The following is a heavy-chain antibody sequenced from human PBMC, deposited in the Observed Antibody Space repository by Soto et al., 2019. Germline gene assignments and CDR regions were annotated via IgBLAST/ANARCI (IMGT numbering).Heavy chain of an antibody. Sequence: GGSLRLSCAASGFTFSNAWMSWVRQAPGKGREWVGIIKGKTNGGTTDYAAPVKGRFTISRDDSKNTLYLQMNSLKTEDTAVYYCTTKTLSSWPLNDYWGQGTLVTVSS. CDR2: IKGKTNGGTT. J-gene: IGHJ4*02. CDR3: TTKTLSSWPLNDY. D-gene: IGHD6-19*01. V-gene: IGHV3-15*01. CDR1: GFTFSNAW.